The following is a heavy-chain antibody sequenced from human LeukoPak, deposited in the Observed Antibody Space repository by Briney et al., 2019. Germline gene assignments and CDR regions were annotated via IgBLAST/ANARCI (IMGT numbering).Heavy chain of an antibody. CDR2: INHSGST. CDR3: ARDRPPVDGYDDY. Sequence: PSETLSLTCAVYGGSFSGYYWSWIRQPPGKRLEWIGEINHSGSTNYNPSLKSRATISVDTSKNQFSLKLSSVTATDTAVYYCARDRPPVDGYDDYWGQGTLVTVSS. CDR1: GGSFSGYY. J-gene: IGHJ4*02. D-gene: IGHD5-12*01. V-gene: IGHV4-34*01.